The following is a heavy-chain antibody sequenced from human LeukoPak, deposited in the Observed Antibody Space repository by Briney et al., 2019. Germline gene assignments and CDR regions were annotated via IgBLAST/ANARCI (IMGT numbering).Heavy chain of an antibody. Sequence: GGSLRLSCVASGFSLSSFWMNWVRQAPGKGLEWVAHINPDGRDTYYVDSVKGRFTISRDNAQNSMYLQMNSLRVEDTAVYYCTSWGDTTAEYFQRWGQGTLVTVSS. CDR1: GFSLSSFW. CDR3: TSWGDTTAEYFQR. D-gene: IGHD2-21*02. V-gene: IGHV3-7*01. CDR2: INPDGRDT. J-gene: IGHJ1*01.